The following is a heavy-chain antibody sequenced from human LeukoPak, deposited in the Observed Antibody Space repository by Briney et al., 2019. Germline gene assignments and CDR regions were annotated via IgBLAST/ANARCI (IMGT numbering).Heavy chain of an antibody. Sequence: PSETLSLTCTVSGGSISSGGYSWSWIRQPPGKGLEWIGYIYHSGSTYYNPSLKSRVTISVDRSKNQFSLKLSSVTAADTAVYYCARGLSQQLVRGWFDPWGQGTLVTVSS. V-gene: IGHV4-30-2*01. D-gene: IGHD6-13*01. J-gene: IGHJ5*02. CDR1: GGSISSGGYS. CDR3: ARGLSQQLVRGWFDP. CDR2: IYHSGST.